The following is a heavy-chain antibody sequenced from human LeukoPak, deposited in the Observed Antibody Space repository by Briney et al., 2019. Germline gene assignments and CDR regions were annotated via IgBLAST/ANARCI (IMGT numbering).Heavy chain of an antibody. Sequence: GGSLRLSCAASGFTFSDYYMSWIRQAPGKGLEWVSYISSSGSTIYYADSVKGRFTISRDNAKNSLYLHMNSLRAEDTAVYYCARVFVAGTYYFDYWGQGTPVTVSS. CDR1: GFTFSDYY. D-gene: IGHD6-19*01. CDR2: ISSSGSTI. V-gene: IGHV3-11*01. CDR3: ARVFVAGTYYFDY. J-gene: IGHJ4*02.